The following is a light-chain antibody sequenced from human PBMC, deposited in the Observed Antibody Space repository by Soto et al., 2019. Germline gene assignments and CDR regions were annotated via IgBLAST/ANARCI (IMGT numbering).Light chain of an antibody. CDR1: QNVYTW. CDR2: DAY. Sequence: IQMTQSPSSLSASVGDTVTITCRASQNVYTWLAWYQQKPGKAPRVLIYDAYSLESGVQSRFSGSGSGTEFTLTIRSLQPDDFATYYCKHYNSYSEAFGQGTKVDIK. CDR3: KHYNSYSEA. J-gene: IGKJ1*01. V-gene: IGKV1-5*01.